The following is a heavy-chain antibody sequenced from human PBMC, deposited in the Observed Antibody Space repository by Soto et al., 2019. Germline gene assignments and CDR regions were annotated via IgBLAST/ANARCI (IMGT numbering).Heavy chain of an antibody. J-gene: IGHJ4*02. Sequence: SETLSLTCTVSGGSISSSSYYWGWIRQPPGKGLEWIGSIYYSGSTYYNPSLKSRVTISVDTSKNQFSLKLSSVTAADTAVYYCARAVGVGKPRDEARLSFDYWGQGTLVTVSS. V-gene: IGHV4-39*07. CDR1: GGSISSSSYY. CDR3: ARAVGVGKPRDEARLSFDY. CDR2: IYYSGST. D-gene: IGHD6-6*01.